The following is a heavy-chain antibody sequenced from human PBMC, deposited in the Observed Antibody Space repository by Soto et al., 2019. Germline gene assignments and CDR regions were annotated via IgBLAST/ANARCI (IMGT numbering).Heavy chain of an antibody. CDR3: ARDHHSYYDTSGYYPYFDF. CDR2: IYYTGST. CDR1: GGSVNTAPYH. D-gene: IGHD3-22*01. J-gene: IGHJ4*02. V-gene: IGHV4-61*01. Sequence: ASETLSLTCTVSGGSVNTAPYHWSWIRQSPRNGLEWIGNIYYTGSTNYNPSFESRVAISLDTSNNQFSLRLTSLTAADTAVYFCARDHHSYYDTSGYYPYFDFWGQGTLGTVSS.